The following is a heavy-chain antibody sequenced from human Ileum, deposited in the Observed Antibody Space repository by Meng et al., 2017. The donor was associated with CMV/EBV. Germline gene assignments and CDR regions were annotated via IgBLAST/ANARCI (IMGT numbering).Heavy chain of an antibody. Sequence: SETLSLTCTVSGGSISSGDYYWTWLRQPPGKGLEWIGYMSYSGTTYYNPSLKSRVTMSVDTSENQFSLKLSSVTAADTAVYYCARDRTRGAYSIDFWGQGTLVTVSS. CDR1: GGSISSGDYY. CDR2: MSYSGTT. V-gene: IGHV4-30-4*08. D-gene: IGHD2-21*01. CDR3: ARDRTRGAYSIDF. J-gene: IGHJ4*02.